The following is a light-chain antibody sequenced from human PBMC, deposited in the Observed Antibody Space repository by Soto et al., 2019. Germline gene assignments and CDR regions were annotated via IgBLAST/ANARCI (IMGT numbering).Light chain of an antibody. CDR1: QSISTW. CDR3: QQYNSNSPGWT. V-gene: IGKV1-5*01. J-gene: IGKJ1*01. CDR2: DAS. Sequence: DSQITQSPSTLSASVGDRVTITCRASQSISTWLAWFQQKPGKAPKLLIYDASSLGSGVPSRFSGYGSGTEFTLTISSLQPDDFATYYCQQYNSNSPGWTFGQGTKVDIK.